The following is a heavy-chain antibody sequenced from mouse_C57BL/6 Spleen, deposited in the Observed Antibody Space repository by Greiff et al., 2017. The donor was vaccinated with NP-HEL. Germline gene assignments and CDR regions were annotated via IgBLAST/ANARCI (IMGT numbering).Heavy chain of an antibody. CDR3: ARIKKIVATYFDY. CDR2: TNPTNGRT. J-gene: IGHJ2*01. V-gene: IGHV1S81*02. CDR1: GYTFTSYW. D-gene: IGHD1-1*01. Sequence: VQLQQSGAELVKAGASVKMSCKASGYTFTSYWMHWVKQRRGQGLEWFAETNPTNGRTYYNEKFKSKATLTVDKSSSTAYMLLIGPTFEDSAVYYCARIKKIVATYFDYWGPGTTLTVSS.